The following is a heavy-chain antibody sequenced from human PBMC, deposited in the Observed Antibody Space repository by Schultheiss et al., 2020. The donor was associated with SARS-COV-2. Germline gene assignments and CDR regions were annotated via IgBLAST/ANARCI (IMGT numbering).Heavy chain of an antibody. CDR1: GFTFSSYG. CDR2: IWYDGSNK. CDR3: AKDGAVCTGGACDSITFHNMDV. J-gene: IGHJ6*03. D-gene: IGHD2-8*02. Sequence: GGSLRLSCAASGFTFSSYGMHWVRQAPGKGLECVAVIWYDGSNKYYADSVKGRFTISRDNSKNTLYLQMNSLRAEDTAVYYCAKDGAVCTGGACDSITFHNMDVWGNGTTVTVSS. V-gene: IGHV3-33*06.